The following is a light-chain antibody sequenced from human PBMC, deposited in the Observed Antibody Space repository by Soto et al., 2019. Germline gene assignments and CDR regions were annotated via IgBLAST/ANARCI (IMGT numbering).Light chain of an antibody. CDR3: SSYKSSSTYV. Sequence: QSALTQPASVSGSPGQSITISCTGTSSDVGYYNYVSWYQQHPGKAPKLMIYDVRNRPSGVSNRFSGSKSGNTASLTISGLQAEDEADYYCSSYKSSSTYVFGTGTKVTV. CDR1: SSDVGYYNY. CDR2: DVR. J-gene: IGLJ1*01. V-gene: IGLV2-14*03.